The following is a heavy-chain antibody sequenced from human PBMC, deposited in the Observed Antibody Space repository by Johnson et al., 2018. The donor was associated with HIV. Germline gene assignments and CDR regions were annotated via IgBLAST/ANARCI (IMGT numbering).Heavy chain of an antibody. Sequence: QVQLVESGGGLVQPGGSLRLSCAVSGFTFRSYAMHWVRQAPGRGLEWVAVISYDGSNRNYADSVKGRFTISRDNSKNTLYLQMNSLRAEDTAVYFCARNRITMVQMTSHDVFDIWGQGTMVTVSS. D-gene: IGHD3-10*01. CDR1: GFTFRSYA. J-gene: IGHJ3*02. CDR3: ARNRITMVQMTSHDVFDI. CDR2: ISYDGSNR. V-gene: IGHV3-30*04.